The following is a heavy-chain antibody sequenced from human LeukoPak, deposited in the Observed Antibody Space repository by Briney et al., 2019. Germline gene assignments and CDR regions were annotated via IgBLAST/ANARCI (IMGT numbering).Heavy chain of an antibody. D-gene: IGHD3-10*01. V-gene: IGHV4-39*01. CDR2: IYYSGST. CDR1: GGSISSSSYY. Sequence: SETLSLTCTVSGGSISSSSYYWGWIRQPPGKGLEWIGSIYYSGSTYYNPSLKSRVTISVDTYKTQFSLKLSSVTAADTAVYYCARRRIGSITMVRGAGGLLDYWGQGTLVTVSS. CDR3: ARRRIGSITMVRGAGGLLDY. J-gene: IGHJ4*02.